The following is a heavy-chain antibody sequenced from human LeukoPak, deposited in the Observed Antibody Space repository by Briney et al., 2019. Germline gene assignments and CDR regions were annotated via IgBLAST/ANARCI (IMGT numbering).Heavy chain of an antibody. J-gene: IGHJ4*02. CDR1: GFTFSSYA. D-gene: IGHD3-22*01. CDR3: AKAPEWPWYYYDSSANLDY. V-gene: IGHV3-23*01. Sequence: GGSLRLSCAASGFTFSSYAMSWVRQAPGKGLEWVSAISGSGGSTYYADSVKGRFTISRDNAKNTLYLQMNSLRAEDTAVYYCAKAPEWPWYYYDSSANLDYWGQGTLVTVSS. CDR2: ISGSGGST.